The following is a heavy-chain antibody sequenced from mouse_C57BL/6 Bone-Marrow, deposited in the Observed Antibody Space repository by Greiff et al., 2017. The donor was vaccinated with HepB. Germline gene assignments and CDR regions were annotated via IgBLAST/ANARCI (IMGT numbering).Heavy chain of an antibody. CDR3: ARPVLYLLWYFDY. CDR1: GYTFTSYW. V-gene: IGHV1-59*01. Sequence: VQLQQPGAELVRPGTSVKLSCKASGYTFTSYWMHWVKQRPGQGLEWIGVIDPSDSYTNYNQKFKGKATLTVDTSSSTAYMQLSSLTSEDSAVYYCARPVLYLLWYFDYWGQGTTLTVSS. D-gene: IGHD2-1*01. CDR2: IDPSDSYT. J-gene: IGHJ2*01.